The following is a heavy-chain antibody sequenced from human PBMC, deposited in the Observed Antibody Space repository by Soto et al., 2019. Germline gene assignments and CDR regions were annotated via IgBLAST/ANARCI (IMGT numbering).Heavy chain of an antibody. J-gene: IGHJ4*02. CDR1: GFSFSIYA. CDR2: ISPNGNNK. V-gene: IGHV3-30-3*01. Sequence: QVQLVESGGGVVQSGGSLGLSCAAPGFSFSIYALHWVRQAPGKGLEWVAVISPNGNNKYYADSVKGRFTISRDTSKSPLYLQMTSLRPEDTAVYYCASGAAFYDDTSRYGGQGTLVTVSS. D-gene: IGHD3-22*01. CDR3: ASGAAFYDDTSRY.